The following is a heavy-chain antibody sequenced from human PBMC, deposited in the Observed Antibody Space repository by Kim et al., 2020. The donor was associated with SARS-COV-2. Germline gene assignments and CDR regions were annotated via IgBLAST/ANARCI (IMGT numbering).Heavy chain of an antibody. CDR3: ARDLCTNGVCYYYGMDV. Sequence: GGSLRLSCADSGFTFSDYYMSWLRQAPGKGLEWVSYISSSSSYTNYADSVKGRFTISRDNAKNSLYLQMNSLRAEDTAVYYCARDLCTNGVCYYYGMDVWGQETTVTVSS. D-gene: IGHD2-8*01. CDR2: ISSSSSYT. V-gene: IGHV3-11*05. CDR1: GFTFSDYY. J-gene: IGHJ6*02.